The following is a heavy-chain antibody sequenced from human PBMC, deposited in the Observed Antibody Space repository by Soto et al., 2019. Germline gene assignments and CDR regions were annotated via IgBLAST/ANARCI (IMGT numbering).Heavy chain of an antibody. CDR3: AKGGTYYFDS. V-gene: IGHV4-4*07. J-gene: IGHJ4*02. Sequence: SETLSLTCSVSGASISNFYWSWIRQSAGKGLEWIGRLYTRGTTDYNPSLKSRVTMSIDTSKNRVSLSLTSVTAADTDVYYCAKGGTYYFDSWGQGIVVTVSS. CDR2: LYTRGTT. D-gene: IGHD3-16*01. CDR1: GASISNFY.